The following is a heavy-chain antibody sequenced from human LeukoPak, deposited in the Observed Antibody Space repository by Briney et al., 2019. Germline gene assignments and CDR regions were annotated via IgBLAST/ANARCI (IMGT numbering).Heavy chain of an antibody. J-gene: IGHJ4*02. Sequence: SQTLSLTCAISGDSVSSNSAAWNWIRQSPSRGLEWLGRTYYRSKWYNDYAVSVKSRITINPDTSKNQFSLRLSSVTAADTAVYYCARVRAARQDFDYWGQGTLVTVSS. V-gene: IGHV6-1*01. CDR2: TYYRSKWYN. D-gene: IGHD6-6*01. CDR1: GDSVSSNSAA. CDR3: ARVRAARQDFDY.